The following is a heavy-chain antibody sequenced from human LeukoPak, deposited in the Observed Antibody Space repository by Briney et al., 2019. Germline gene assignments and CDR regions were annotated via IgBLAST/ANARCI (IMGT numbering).Heavy chain of an antibody. Sequence: PGGSLRLSCAASGFTFSSYSMNWVRQAPGKGLEWVSYISSSSSTIYYADSVKGRFTISRDNAKNSLYLQMNSLRAEDTAVYYCARDGAVRGVIDHYMDVWGKGTTVTVSS. J-gene: IGHJ6*03. CDR2: ISSSSSTI. CDR3: ARDGAVRGVIDHYMDV. V-gene: IGHV3-48*01. D-gene: IGHD3-10*01. CDR1: GFTFSSYS.